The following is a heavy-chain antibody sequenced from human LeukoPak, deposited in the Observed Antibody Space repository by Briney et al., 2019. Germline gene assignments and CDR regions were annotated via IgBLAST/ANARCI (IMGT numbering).Heavy chain of an antibody. CDR1: GGSISPYY. Sequence: SETLSLTCTVSGGSISPYYWGWLRQPPGKGLEFIGFMHYSGSANYHPSLKSRVSISLDTSKNQFSLNLSSVTAADTAMYFCARGNGEYAYGYYFDYWGQGSLVTVSS. CDR3: ARGNGEYAYGYYFDY. CDR2: MHYSGSA. V-gene: IGHV4-59*01. J-gene: IGHJ4*02. D-gene: IGHD5-18*01.